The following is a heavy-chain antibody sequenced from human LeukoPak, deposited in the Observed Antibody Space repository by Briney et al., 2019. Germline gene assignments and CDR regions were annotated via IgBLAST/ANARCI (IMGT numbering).Heavy chain of an antibody. CDR2: ISWNSGSI. D-gene: IGHD6-19*01. J-gene: IGHJ4*02. CDR1: GFTFDDYA. CDR3: ARFRPIAVAG. Sequence: GGSLRLSCAASGFTFDDYAMHWVRQAPGKGLEWVSGISWNSGSIGYADSVKGRFTISRDNAKNSLYLQMNSLRAEDTAVYYCARFRPIAVAGWGQGTLVTVSS. V-gene: IGHV3-9*01.